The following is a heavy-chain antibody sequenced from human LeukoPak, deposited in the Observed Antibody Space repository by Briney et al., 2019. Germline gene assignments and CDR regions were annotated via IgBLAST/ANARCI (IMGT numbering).Heavy chain of an antibody. J-gene: IGHJ4*02. D-gene: IGHD2-2*01. Sequence: SETLSLTCTVSGGSISGSSHYWGWIRQPPGKGLEWIGSIYYSGITYYDPSLRSRVTISVDTSKNQFSLKLSSVTATDTAVYYCHFKYCSSSTCFYYFDYWGQGTPVTVSS. V-gene: IGHV4-39*01. CDR3: HFKYCSSSTCFYYFDY. CDR2: IYYSGIT. CDR1: GGSISGSSHY.